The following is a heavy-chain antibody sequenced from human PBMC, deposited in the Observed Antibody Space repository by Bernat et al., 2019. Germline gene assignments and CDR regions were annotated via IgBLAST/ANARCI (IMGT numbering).Heavy chain of an antibody. V-gene: IGHV3-15*01. CDR3: TTGYCSNGVCYTYFDH. D-gene: IGHD2-8*01. Sequence: EVQLVESGGGLVKPGGSLRLSCAASGFSFSNAWMSWVRQAPGKGLEWVGRIKRKNDGGTKDYAAPVKGRFTISSDDAKTTLYLQMNSLKTEDTAVYYCTTGYCSNGVCYTYFDHWGQGTLVTVSS. J-gene: IGHJ4*02. CDR2: IKRKNDGGTK. CDR1: GFSFSNAW.